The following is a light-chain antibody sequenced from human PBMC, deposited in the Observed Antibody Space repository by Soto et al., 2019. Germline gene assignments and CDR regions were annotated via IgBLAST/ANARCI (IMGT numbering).Light chain of an antibody. Sequence: VLTQSPVTLSLSPGERATLSCRASQSFRGLLAWYQQKPGQAPRLLIYDAYNRATGIPPRFSGSGAGPDFTLTISILEPEDSAVYYCQQRHMWPITFGQGTRLEIK. V-gene: IGKV3-11*01. J-gene: IGKJ5*01. CDR2: DAY. CDR1: QSFRGL. CDR3: QQRHMWPIT.